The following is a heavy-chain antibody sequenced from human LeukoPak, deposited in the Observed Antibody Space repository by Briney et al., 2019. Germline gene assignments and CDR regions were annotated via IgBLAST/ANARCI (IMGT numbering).Heavy chain of an antibody. V-gene: IGHV1-69*05. Sequence: SVKVSCKASGGTFSSYAISWVRQAPGQGLEWMGGIIPIFGTAHYAQKFQGRVTITTDESTSTAYMELSSLRSEDTAVYYCARDRGGAVVITPPAHNWFDPWGQGTLVTVSS. D-gene: IGHD3-22*01. CDR1: GGTFSSYA. J-gene: IGHJ5*02. CDR2: IIPIFGTA. CDR3: ARDRGGAVVITPPAHNWFDP.